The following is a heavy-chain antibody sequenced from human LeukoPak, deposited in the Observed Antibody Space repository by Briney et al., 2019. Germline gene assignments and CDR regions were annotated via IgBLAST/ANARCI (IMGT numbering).Heavy chain of an antibody. CDR1: GYSFTGYY. D-gene: IGHD3-22*01. V-gene: IGHV1-2*02. Sequence: ASVKVSCKASGYSFTGYYMHWVRQAPGQGLEWMGWITPNTGGTNYAQKFQGRVTMTRETSINTAYMELRRLRSDDTAVYYCARAARVSYYDNSPYGMDVWGQGTTVTVSS. CDR3: ARAARVSYYDNSPYGMDV. CDR2: ITPNTGGT. J-gene: IGHJ6*02.